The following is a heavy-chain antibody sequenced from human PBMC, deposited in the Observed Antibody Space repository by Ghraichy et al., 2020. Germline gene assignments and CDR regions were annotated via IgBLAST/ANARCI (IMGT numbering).Heavy chain of an antibody. CDR1: GFTFSSYE. CDR2: ISSSGSTI. D-gene: IGHD5/OR15-5a*01. Sequence: GESLNISCAASGFTFSSYEINWVRQTPGKGLEWVSYISSSGSTIYYADSVKGRFTISRDNAKNSLYLQMNSLRAEDTAVYYCARDRLIYEKQYYYYGMDVWGKGTTVTVSS. CDR3: ARDRLIYEKQYYYYGMDV. V-gene: IGHV3-48*03. J-gene: IGHJ6*04.